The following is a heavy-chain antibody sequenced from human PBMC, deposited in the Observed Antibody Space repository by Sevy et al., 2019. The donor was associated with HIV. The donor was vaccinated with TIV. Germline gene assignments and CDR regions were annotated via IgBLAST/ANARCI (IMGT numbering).Heavy chain of an antibody. J-gene: IGHJ3*01. D-gene: IGHD3-10*01. Sequence: GGSLRLSCAASGFTFGSYAMHWVRQAPGKGLEWLAFISYDGSRKYYADSVKGRFTISRDNYKNTLFMQVNSLRAEDTALYYCARDGDRQALNVWGQGTMVTVSS. CDR1: GFTFGSYA. CDR3: ARDGDRQALNV. V-gene: IGHV3-30-3*01. CDR2: ISYDGSRK.